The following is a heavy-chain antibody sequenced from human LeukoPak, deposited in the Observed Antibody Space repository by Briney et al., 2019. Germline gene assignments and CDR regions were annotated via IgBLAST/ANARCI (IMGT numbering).Heavy chain of an antibody. V-gene: IGHV1-69*13. CDR1: GGTYSSYA. Sequence: SVKVSCKASGGTYSSYAISWVRQAPGQGLEWMGGIIPIFGTANYAQKFQGRVTITADESTSTAYMELSSLRSEDTAVYYCARVGGFGEPNGDYYFDYWGQGTLVTVSS. J-gene: IGHJ4*02. CDR2: IIPIFGTA. D-gene: IGHD3-10*01. CDR3: ARVGGFGEPNGDYYFDY.